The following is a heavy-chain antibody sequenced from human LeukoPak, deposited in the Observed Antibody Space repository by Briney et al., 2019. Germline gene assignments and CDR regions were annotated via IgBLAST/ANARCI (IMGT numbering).Heavy chain of an antibody. Sequence: SKTLSLTCSVSGDSISSSRSYWGWIRQPPGKGLEWIGSIYYSGSTYYNPSLKSRVTISVDTSKNQFSLRLSSVTAADTAVYYCARTSGSSGWIDYWGQGTLVTVSS. CDR1: GDSISSSRSY. V-gene: IGHV4-39*01. CDR3: ARTSGSSGWIDY. CDR2: IYYSGST. J-gene: IGHJ4*02. D-gene: IGHD6-19*01.